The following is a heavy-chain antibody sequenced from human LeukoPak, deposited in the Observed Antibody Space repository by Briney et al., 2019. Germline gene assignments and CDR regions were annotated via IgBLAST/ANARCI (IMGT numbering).Heavy chain of an antibody. D-gene: IGHD1-7*01. CDR1: GYTFSGYY. CDR2: INPNNGDT. V-gene: IGHV1-2*02. CDR3: ARFLIGTKFYFDY. Sequence: ASVKVSCKTSGYTFSGYYIHWVRQAPGHGLEWMGWINPNNGDTVYAQRFQGRVTMTRDTSISTAYMELSRLSFDDTAVYYCARFLIGTKFYFDYWGQGTLVTVSS. J-gene: IGHJ4*02.